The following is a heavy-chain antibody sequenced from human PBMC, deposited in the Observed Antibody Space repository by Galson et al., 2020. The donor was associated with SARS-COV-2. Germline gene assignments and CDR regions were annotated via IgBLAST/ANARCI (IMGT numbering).Heavy chain of an antibody. J-gene: IGHJ4*02. Sequence: SETLSLICTVSGGSISSSSYYWGWIRQPPGKGLEWIGSIYYSGSTYYNPSLKSRVTISVDTSKNQFSLKLSSVTAADTAVYYCAVQLWLRGGFDYWGQGTLVTVSS. D-gene: IGHD5-18*01. V-gene: IGHV4-39*01. CDR1: GGSISSSSYY. CDR3: AVQLWLRGGFDY. CDR2: IYYSGST.